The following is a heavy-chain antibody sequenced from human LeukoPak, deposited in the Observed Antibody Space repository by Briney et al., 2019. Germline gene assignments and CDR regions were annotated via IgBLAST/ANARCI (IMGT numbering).Heavy chain of an antibody. CDR2: IYSGGST. CDR1: GFTVSSNY. D-gene: IGHD2-2*01. Sequence: PGGSLRLSCAASGFTVSSNYMSWVRQAPGKGLEWVSVIYSGGSTYYADSVKGRFHISRDNSINTMYLEIDSPRIDDTAMYYCASGARGDCRSTSCYVLQYYYYMDVWGAGTSVTVSS. V-gene: IGHV3-53*01. J-gene: IGHJ6*03. CDR3: ASGARGDCRSTSCYVLQYYYYMDV.